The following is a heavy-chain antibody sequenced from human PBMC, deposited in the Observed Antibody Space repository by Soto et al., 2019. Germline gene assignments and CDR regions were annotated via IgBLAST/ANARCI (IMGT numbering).Heavy chain of an antibody. V-gene: IGHV4-30-4*01. CDR3: AGVSYYYDSSGYYHY. CDR2: IYYSGST. Sequence: SETLSLTCTVSGGSISSGDYYWSWIRQPPGKGLEWIGYIYYSGSTYYNPSLKSRVTISVDTSKNQFSLKLSSVTAADTAVYYCAGVSYYYDSSGYYHYWGRRTLVTVSS. D-gene: IGHD3-22*01. J-gene: IGHJ4*02. CDR1: GGSISSGDYY.